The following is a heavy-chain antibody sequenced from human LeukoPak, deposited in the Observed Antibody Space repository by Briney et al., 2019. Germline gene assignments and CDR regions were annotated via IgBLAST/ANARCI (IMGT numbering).Heavy chain of an antibody. CDR2: ITSSGSIL. CDR3: ARDGSRSWSLNTWFDP. J-gene: IGHJ5*02. Sequence: GGSLRLSCAASGFTFSDYYMTWIRQAPGKGLERVAYITSSGSILYYADSVKGRFTISRDNAKNSLFLQMNSLRAEDTAVYYCARDGSRSWSLNTWFDPWGQGTQVTVSS. V-gene: IGHV3-11*04. CDR1: GFTFSDYY. D-gene: IGHD6-13*01.